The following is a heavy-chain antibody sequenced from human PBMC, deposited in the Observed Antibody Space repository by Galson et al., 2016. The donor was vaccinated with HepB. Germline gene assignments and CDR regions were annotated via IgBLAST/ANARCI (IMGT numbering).Heavy chain of an antibody. CDR2: IHYIGTT. Sequence: SETLSLTCTVSGGSISRYYWSWIRQAPGKGLEWIGNIHYIGTTKYNASLKSRLTISIDTSKNEVSLELTSVTAADTAVYYCARGLRLSNMVGGVTNYFDPWGQGTLVIVSS. V-gene: IGHV4-59*12. CDR1: GGSISRYY. CDR3: ARGLRLSNMVGGVTNYFDP. J-gene: IGHJ5*02. D-gene: IGHD3-10*01.